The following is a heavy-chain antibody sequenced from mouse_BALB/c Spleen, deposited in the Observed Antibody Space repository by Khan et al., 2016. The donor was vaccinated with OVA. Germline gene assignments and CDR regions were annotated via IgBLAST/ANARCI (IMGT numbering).Heavy chain of an antibody. V-gene: IGHV2-9*02. CDR2: IWAGGST. CDR3: ARNFDDSVEYCDV. CDR1: GFSLISYA. J-gene: IGHJ1*01. D-gene: IGHD2-13*01. Sequence: VQLQESGPGLVAPSQSLSITCTVSGFSLISYAVHWVRQPPGKGLEWLGVIWAGGSTNYNSALMSRLSISKDNSKSQVFLKMNSLQIDDTAIDYCARNFDDSVEYCDVWGAGTTVTVSS.